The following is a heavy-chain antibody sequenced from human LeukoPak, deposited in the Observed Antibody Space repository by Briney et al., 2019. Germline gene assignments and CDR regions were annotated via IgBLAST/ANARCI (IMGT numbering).Heavy chain of an antibody. D-gene: IGHD1-26*01. CDR3: ARRIVGATYYFDY. V-gene: IGHV4-39*01. J-gene: IGHJ4*02. CDR1: GGSISSSSYY. Sequence: SETLSLICTVSGGSISSSSYYWGWIRQPPGKGLEWIGSIYYSGSTYYNPSLKSRVTISVDTSKNQFSLKLSSVTAADTAVYYCARRIVGATYYFDYWGQGTLVTVSS. CDR2: IYYSGST.